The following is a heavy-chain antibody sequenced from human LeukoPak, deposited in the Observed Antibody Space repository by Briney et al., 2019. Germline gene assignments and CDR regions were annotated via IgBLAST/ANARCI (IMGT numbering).Heavy chain of an antibody. V-gene: IGHV4-39*01. CDR1: DGSISTSTYN. CDR3: ARHRDYGGSFDY. CDR2: IYYSDST. D-gene: IGHD4-23*01. J-gene: IGHJ4*02. Sequence: SETLSLTCTVSDGSISTSTYNWGWIRQPPGKGLEWIGNIYYSDSTYYNPSLKSRVTISIDRSTNHFSLKLTSVTAADTAVYYCARHRDYGGSFDYWGQGTLVTVSS.